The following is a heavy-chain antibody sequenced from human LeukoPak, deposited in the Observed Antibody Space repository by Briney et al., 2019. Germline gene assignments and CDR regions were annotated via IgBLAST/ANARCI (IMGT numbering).Heavy chain of an antibody. CDR2: IYYIGST. CDR3: ARVGYCSGDSCYFRYFDL. J-gene: IGHJ2*01. Sequence: SETLSLTCTVSGVSVSSGSYYWSWIRQPPGKGLEWIGYIYYIGSTNYNPSLKSRVTISVDTSKNQSSLKLSSVTAADTAVYYCARVGYCSGDSCYFRYFDLWGRGTLVTVSS. V-gene: IGHV4-61*01. CDR1: GVSVSSGSYY. D-gene: IGHD2-15*01.